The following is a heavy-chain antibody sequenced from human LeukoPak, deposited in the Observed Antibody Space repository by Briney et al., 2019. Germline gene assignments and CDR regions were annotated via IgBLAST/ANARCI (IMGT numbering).Heavy chain of an antibody. CDR2: IYYSGST. Sequence: SETLSLTCTVSGGSISSYYWCWIRQPPGKGLEWIGYIYYSGSTNYNPSLKSRVTISVDTSKNQFSLKLSSVTAADTAVYYCARAGQLRGYSYGYFDYWGQGTLVTVSS. CDR3: ARAGQLRGYSYGYFDY. D-gene: IGHD5-18*01. CDR1: GGSISSYY. J-gene: IGHJ4*02. V-gene: IGHV4-59*01.